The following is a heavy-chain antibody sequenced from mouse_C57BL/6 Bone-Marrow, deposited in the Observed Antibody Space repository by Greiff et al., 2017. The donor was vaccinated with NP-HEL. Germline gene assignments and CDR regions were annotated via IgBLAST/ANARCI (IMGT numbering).Heavy chain of an antibody. CDR1: GENGGRGG. V-gene: IGHV1-64*01. J-gene: IGHJ2*01. CDR3: ARSLLRR. D-gene: IGHD1-1*01. Sequence: QVQLQQPGAELVKPGDEVKWWGKEEGENGGRGGEGGGGGRSGQGLEWIGMIHPNSGSTNYNEKFKSKATLTVDKSSSTAYMQLSSLTSEDSAVYYCARSLLRRWGQGTTLTVSS. CDR2: IHPNSGST.